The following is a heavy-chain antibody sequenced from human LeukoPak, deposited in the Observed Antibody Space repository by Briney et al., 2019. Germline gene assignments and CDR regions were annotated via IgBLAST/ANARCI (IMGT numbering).Heavy chain of an antibody. Sequence: SETLSLTCTVSGGSISSYYWSWIRQPPGKGLEWIGYIYYSGSTNYNPSLKSRVTISVDTSKNQFSLKLSSVTAADTAVYYCARIGYSSSWYPSVYYYYMDVWGKGTTVTVSS. CDR3: ARIGYSSSWYPSVYYYYMDV. CDR1: GGSISSYY. D-gene: IGHD6-13*01. J-gene: IGHJ6*03. V-gene: IGHV4-59*01. CDR2: IYYSGST.